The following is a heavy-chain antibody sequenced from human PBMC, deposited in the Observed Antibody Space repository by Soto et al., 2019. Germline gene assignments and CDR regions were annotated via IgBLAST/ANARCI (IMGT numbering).Heavy chain of an antibody. CDR2: INPNSGGT. D-gene: IGHD2-2*01. CDR3: ASLTGACSSTSCQDY. CDR1: GYTFTGYY. V-gene: IGHV1-2*02. Sequence: ASVKVSCKASGYTFTGYYMHWVRQAPGQGLEWMGWINPNSGGTNYAQKFQGRVTMTRDTSISTAYMELSRLRSDDTAVYYCASLTGACSSTSCQDYWGQGTLVTVSS. J-gene: IGHJ4*02.